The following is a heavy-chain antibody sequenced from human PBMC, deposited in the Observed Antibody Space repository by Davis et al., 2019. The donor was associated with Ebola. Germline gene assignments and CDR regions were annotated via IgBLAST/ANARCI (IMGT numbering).Heavy chain of an antibody. J-gene: IGHJ6*04. CDR3: ARALAGIYYYGMDV. Sequence: AASVKVSCKASGYTFTGYDINWVRQATGQGLEWMGWMNPNSGNTGYAQKFQGRVTMTRNTSISTAYMELSSLRSEDTAVYYCARALAGIYYYGMDVWGKGTTVTVSS. CDR2: MNPNSGNT. V-gene: IGHV1-8*01. D-gene: IGHD6-13*01. CDR1: GYTFTGYD.